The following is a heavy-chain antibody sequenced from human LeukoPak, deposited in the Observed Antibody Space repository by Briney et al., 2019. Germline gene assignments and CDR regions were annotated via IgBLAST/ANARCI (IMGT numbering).Heavy chain of an antibody. Sequence: SETLSLTCTVSGGSIRSYYWSWIRQPPGKGLEWIGYIYYSGSTNYNPSLKSRVTISVDTSKNQFSLNLTSVTAADTAVYYCAREGTTVTHFDYWGQGTLVTVSS. CDR2: IYYSGST. J-gene: IGHJ4*02. CDR3: AREGTTVTHFDY. CDR1: GGSIRSYY. V-gene: IGHV4-59*01. D-gene: IGHD4-17*01.